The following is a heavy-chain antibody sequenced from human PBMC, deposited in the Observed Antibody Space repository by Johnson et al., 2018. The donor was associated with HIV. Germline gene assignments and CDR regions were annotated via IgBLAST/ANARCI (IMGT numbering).Heavy chain of an antibody. V-gene: IGHV3-15*01. Sequence: GRSLRLSCAASGFTFSNAWMSWVRQAPGKGLEWFGRIKSKTDGGTTDYAAPVKGRFTISRDDSKNTLYLQMNSLKTEDTAVYYCTTARTYFWGQGTMVTVSS. D-gene: IGHD2-8*01. J-gene: IGHJ3*01. CDR1: GFTFSNAW. CDR2: IKSKTDGGTT. CDR3: TTARTYF.